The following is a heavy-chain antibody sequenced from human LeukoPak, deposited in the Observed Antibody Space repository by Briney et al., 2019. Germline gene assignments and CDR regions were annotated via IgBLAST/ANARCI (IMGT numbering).Heavy chain of an antibody. CDR3: ARRIVGATSRFDY. D-gene: IGHD1-26*01. CDR1: GGSISSGSYC. J-gene: IGHJ4*02. CDR2: IYSSGST. V-gene: IGHV4-61*09. Sequence: SETLSLTCTVSGGSISSGSYCWSWIRQPAGKGLEWIGHIYSSGSTNYNPSLKSRVTISVDTSKNQFSLKLSSVTAADTAVYYCARRIVGATSRFDYWGQGTLVTVSS.